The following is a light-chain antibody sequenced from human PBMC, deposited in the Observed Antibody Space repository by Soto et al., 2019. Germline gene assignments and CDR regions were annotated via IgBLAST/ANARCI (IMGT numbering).Light chain of an antibody. Sequence: DIQMTQSPSPLSASFVDRVTITCRASQTISTYLNWYQQKPGKAPKLLIYGASSLQSGVPSRFSGSGSGTDFTLTISSLQPEDFGTYYCQQSFSTPRTFGQGTKVDIK. CDR3: QQSFSTPRT. V-gene: IGKV1-39*01. CDR1: QTISTY. J-gene: IGKJ1*01. CDR2: GAS.